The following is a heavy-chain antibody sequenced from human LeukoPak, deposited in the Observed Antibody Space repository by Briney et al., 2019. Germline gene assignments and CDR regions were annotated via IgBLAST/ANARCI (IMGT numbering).Heavy chain of an antibody. Sequence: GGSLRLSCAASGFTFSNYALHWVRQAPGKGLEYVSAISSNGDATFYANSEKGRFTISRDNSKNTLYLQMGSLRAEDMAVYYCVRVGNYREFDYWGQGTLVTVSS. D-gene: IGHD1-7*01. CDR3: VRVGNYREFDY. J-gene: IGHJ4*02. CDR2: ISSNGDAT. V-gene: IGHV3-64*01. CDR1: GFTFSNYA.